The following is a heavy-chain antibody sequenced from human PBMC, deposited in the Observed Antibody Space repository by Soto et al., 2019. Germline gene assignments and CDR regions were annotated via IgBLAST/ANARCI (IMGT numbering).Heavy chain of an antibody. CDR3: ARDRVSSSWYADYYYYGMDV. V-gene: IGHV4-4*02. CDR2: IYHSGSS. D-gene: IGHD6-13*01. J-gene: IGHJ6*02. CDR1: GGSISSSNW. Sequence: QVQLQESGPGLVKPSGTLSLTCAVSGGSISSSNWWSWVRQPPGKGLEWVGEIYHSGSSNYNPSLKSRVLIAVDKAKNQFSLKLSSVTAAYTAVYYCARDRVSSSWYADYYYYGMDVWGQGTTVTVSS.